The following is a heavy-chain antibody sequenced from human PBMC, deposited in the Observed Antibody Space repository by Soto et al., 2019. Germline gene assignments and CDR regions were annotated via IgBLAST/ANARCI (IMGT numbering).Heavy chain of an antibody. Sequence: SETLSLTCTASGGSIISGDYYWSWIRQPPGKGLEWIGSIYYSGSTYYNPSLKSRVTISVDTSKNQFSLKLNSVTAADTAVDDGARRHSSPYFDTWGQGALVTVSS. V-gene: IGHV4-30-4*01. D-gene: IGHD6-13*01. CDR1: GGSIISGDYY. CDR3: ARRHSSPYFDT. CDR2: IYYSGST. J-gene: IGHJ4*02.